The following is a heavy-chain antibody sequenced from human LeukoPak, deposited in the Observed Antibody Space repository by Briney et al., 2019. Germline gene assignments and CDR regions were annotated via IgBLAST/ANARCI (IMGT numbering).Heavy chain of an antibody. Sequence: SMKVSCKASGYTFTGYYMHWVRQAPGQGLEWMGWINPNSGGTNYAQKFQGRVTMTRDTSISTAYMELSRLRSDDTAVYYCARDRIYYYGSGSYYPWGQGTLVTVSS. J-gene: IGHJ4*02. V-gene: IGHV1-2*02. CDR2: INPNSGGT. CDR3: ARDRIYYYGSGSYYP. CDR1: GYTFTGYY. D-gene: IGHD3-10*01.